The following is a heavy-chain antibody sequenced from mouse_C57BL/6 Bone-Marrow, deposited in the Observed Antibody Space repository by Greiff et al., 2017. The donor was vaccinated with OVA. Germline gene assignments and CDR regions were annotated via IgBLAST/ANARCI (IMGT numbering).Heavy chain of an antibody. V-gene: IGHV13-2*01. CDR2: ITGKSGNNGA. D-gene: IGHD2-5*01. Sequence: VKLVETGGGLVRPGNSLKLSCATSGFTFSNYRMHWLRQPPGKRLEWIAVITGKSGNNGANYAESVKGRFSISRDDSKSHVYLEMNRLREEDTATYFCSRSNYSNYRYFDVWGTGTTVTVSS. J-gene: IGHJ1*03. CDR1: GFTFSNYR. CDR3: SRSNYSNYRYFDV.